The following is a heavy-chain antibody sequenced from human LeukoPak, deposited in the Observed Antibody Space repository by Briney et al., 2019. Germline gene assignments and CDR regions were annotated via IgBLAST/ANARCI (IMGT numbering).Heavy chain of an antibody. V-gene: IGHV3-7*01. J-gene: IGHJ4*02. Sequence: GGSLRLSCAASGFTLSSYWMSWVRQAPGKGLEWVANIKQDGSEKYYVDSVKGRFTISRDNAKNSLYLQMNSLRAEDTAVYYCARARDSYDFWSGYLYYFDYWGQGTLVTVSS. CDR2: IKQDGSEK. D-gene: IGHD3-3*01. CDR1: GFTLSSYW. CDR3: ARARDSYDFWSGYLYYFDY.